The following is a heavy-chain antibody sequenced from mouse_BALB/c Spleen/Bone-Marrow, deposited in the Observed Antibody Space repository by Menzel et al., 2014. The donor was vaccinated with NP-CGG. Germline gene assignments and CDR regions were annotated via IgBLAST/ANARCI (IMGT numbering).Heavy chain of an antibody. J-gene: IGHJ1*01. CDR3: ARWNYYGSLYWYFDV. CDR2: INPSNGRT. D-gene: IGHD1-1*01. V-gene: IGHV1S81*02. Sequence: QVQLQQSGAELVKPGASVKLSCKASGYTFTSYWMHWVKQRPGQGLEWIGEINPSNGRTNYSEKFKSKATLTVDKSSSTAYMQLSSLTSEDSAVYYCARWNYYGSLYWYFDVWGAGTTVTVSS. CDR1: GYTFTSYW.